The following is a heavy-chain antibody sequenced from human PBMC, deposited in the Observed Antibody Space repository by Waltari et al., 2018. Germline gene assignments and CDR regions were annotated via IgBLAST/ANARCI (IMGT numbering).Heavy chain of an antibody. CDR3: ARGTHQLGTPTSYFDY. J-gene: IGHJ4*02. CDR2: INAGNGNT. Sequence: VQLVQSGAEVKKPGASVKVSCKASGYTFTSYAMHWVRQAPGQRLEWMGWINAGNGNTKYSQKFQGRVTITRDTSASTAYMELSSLRSEDTAVYYCARGTHQLGTPTSYFDYWGQGTLVTVSS. CDR1: GYTFTSYA. D-gene: IGHD7-27*01. V-gene: IGHV1-3*01.